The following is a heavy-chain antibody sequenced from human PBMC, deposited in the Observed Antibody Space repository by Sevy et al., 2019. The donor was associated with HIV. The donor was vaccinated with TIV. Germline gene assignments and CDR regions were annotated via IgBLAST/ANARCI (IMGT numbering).Heavy chain of an antibody. CDR2: IYYSRST. Sequence: SETLSLTCTVSGDSISGYYWSWIRQPPGKGLEWTGYIYYSRSTTYNPSLKSRVTISKDTSKNQFSLKLSSVTAADTAVYYCARGDPELFYGMDVWGQGTTVTVSS. D-gene: IGHD1-7*01. CDR1: GDSISGYY. CDR3: ARGDPELFYGMDV. V-gene: IGHV4-59*01. J-gene: IGHJ6*02.